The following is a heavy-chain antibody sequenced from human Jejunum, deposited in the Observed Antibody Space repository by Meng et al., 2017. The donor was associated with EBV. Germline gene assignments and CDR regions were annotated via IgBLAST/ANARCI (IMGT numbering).Heavy chain of an antibody. CDR2: IYSDSTT. CDR3: AKRETSGWYDL. Sequence: EIELGDSGGGLIQPGGSLRLSCAASGFIVSNSYFSWVRQAPGKGLEWVSVIYSDSTTHYADSVKGRFTMSRDNSKSTLFLQMDSLRAEDTAIYYCAKRETSGWYDLWGQGTLVTVSS. CDR1: GFIVSNSY. D-gene: IGHD6-19*01. J-gene: IGHJ5*01. V-gene: IGHV3-53*01.